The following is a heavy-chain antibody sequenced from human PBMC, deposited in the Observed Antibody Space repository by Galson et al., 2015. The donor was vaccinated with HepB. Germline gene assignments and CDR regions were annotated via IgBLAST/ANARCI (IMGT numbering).Heavy chain of an antibody. J-gene: IGHJ3*02. CDR3: ARSLRYFDWSTDAWDAFHM. CDR1: LYSISSGYY. CDR2: VYQTGET. D-gene: IGHD3-9*01. V-gene: IGHV4-38-2*02. Sequence: SETLSLTCSVSLYSISSGYYWGWIRQPPGKGLEWIGNVYQTGETYYNPSLRSRVTILVDTSKNRFSLIVTSVTAADTAVYYCARSLRYFDWSTDAWDAFHMWGPGTLVTVSS.